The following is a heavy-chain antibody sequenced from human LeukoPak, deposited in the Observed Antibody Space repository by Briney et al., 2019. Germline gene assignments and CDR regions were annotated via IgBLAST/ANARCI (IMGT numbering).Heavy chain of an antibody. J-gene: IGHJ6*02. V-gene: IGHV3-20*01. CDR2: INWNDGST. CDR3: ARASGKGLDYYYYGMDV. CDR1: GFTFDDYG. Sequence: GGSLRLSCAASGFTFDDYGMSWVRHAPGKGLEWVSGINWNDGSTGYADSVKGRFTISRDNAKNSLYLQMNSLRAEDTALYHCARASGKGLDYYYYGMDVWGQGTTVTVSS. D-gene: IGHD3-10*01.